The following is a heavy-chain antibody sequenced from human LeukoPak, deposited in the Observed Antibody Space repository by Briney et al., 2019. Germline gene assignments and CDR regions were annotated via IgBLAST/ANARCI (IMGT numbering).Heavy chain of an antibody. CDR1: GGSFSGYY. CDR3: VGTRGVIRRFGY. D-gene: IGHD3-10*01. CDR2: INHSGST. J-gene: IGHJ4*02. V-gene: IGHV4-34*01. Sequence: PSETLSLTCAVYGGSFSGYYWSWIRQPPGKGLEWIGEINHSGSTNYNPSLKSRVTISVDTSKNQFSLKLSSVTAADTAVYYCVGTRGVIRRFGYWGQGTLVTVSS.